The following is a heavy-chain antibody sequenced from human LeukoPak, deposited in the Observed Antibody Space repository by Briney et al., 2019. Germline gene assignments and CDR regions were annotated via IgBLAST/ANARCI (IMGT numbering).Heavy chain of an antibody. Sequence: GASVKVSCKASGYTFTNYYMHWVRQAPGQGLEWMGIINPSGGSTSYPQKFRGRVTMTRDTSTTTVYMGLSSLRSEDSAVYYCARDFGGNSGDFDYWGQGTLVAVSS. CDR1: GYTFTNYY. CDR3: ARDFGGNSGDFDY. CDR2: INPSGGST. J-gene: IGHJ4*02. V-gene: IGHV1-46*01. D-gene: IGHD4-23*01.